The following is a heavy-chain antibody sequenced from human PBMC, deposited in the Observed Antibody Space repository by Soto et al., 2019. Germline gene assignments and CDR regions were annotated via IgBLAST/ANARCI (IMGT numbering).Heavy chain of an antibody. CDR1: GFVFSSYS. J-gene: IGHJ4*02. Sequence: EVQLVESGGGLVKPGGSLRLSCAASGFVFSSYSMNWVRQVPGKGLEWVSSISPSSDDIHYADSVKGRFTISRDNAKNSLYLQMNSLRGEDTAVYYCARHRGYRGYDIIDYWGQGALVTVSS. V-gene: IGHV3-21*01. D-gene: IGHD5-12*01. CDR2: ISPSSDDI. CDR3: ARHRGYRGYDIIDY.